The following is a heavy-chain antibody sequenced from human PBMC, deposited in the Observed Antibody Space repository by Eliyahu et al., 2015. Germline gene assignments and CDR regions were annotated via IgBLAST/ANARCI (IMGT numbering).Heavy chain of an antibody. D-gene: IGHD1-1*01. V-gene: IGHV3-11*06. CDR2: ISSSSSYT. Sequence: QVQLVESGGGLVKPGGSLRLSXAASGFTFSDYFXGWIRQAPGKGLGWVSYISSSSSYTNYADSVKGRFTISRDNAKNSLYLQMNSLRAEDTAVYYCASGKLDFDYWGQGTLVTVSS. J-gene: IGHJ4*02. CDR3: ASGKLDFDY. CDR1: GFTFSDYF.